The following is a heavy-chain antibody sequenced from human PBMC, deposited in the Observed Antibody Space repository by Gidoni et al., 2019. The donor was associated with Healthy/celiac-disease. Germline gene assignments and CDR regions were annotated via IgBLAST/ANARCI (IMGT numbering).Heavy chain of an antibody. Sequence: EVQLLESGGGLVQPGGSLRLSCPASGFTFSSYAMSWARRAPGKGLGWVSAISGSGGSTYYADSVKGRFTISRDNSKNTLYLQMNSLRAEDTAVYYCAKGDGWSTDYYDYVWGSYRLFDYWGQGTLVTVSS. CDR1: GFTFSSYA. V-gene: IGHV3-23*01. CDR3: AKGDGWSTDYYDYVWGSYRLFDY. D-gene: IGHD3-16*02. CDR2: ISGSGGST. J-gene: IGHJ4*02.